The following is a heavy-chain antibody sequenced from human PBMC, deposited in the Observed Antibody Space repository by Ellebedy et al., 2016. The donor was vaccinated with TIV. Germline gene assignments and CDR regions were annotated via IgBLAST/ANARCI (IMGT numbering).Heavy chain of an antibody. V-gene: IGHV3-23*01. J-gene: IGHJ4*02. CDR3: AEDLRGGGLDY. CDR1: GFTLSSYW. Sequence: GGSLRLSXAASGFTLSSYWMSWPRQAPGKGLEWVSAIGASGGDTYYADSVKGRFTISRDNSKNTLYLKINSLRAEDTAVYLCAEDLRGGGLDYWGQGTLVTVSS. CDR2: IGASGGDT. D-gene: IGHD3-16*01.